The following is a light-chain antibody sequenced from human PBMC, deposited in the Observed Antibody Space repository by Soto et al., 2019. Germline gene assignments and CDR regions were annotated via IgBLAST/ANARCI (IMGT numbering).Light chain of an antibody. CDR1: QGIGSY. CDR2: GAS. V-gene: IGKV1-9*01. CDR3: QQLNSYWYT. Sequence: DIQLTQSPSFLSASVGDRVTITCRASQGIGSYLAWYQQKPGKAPKLLINGASTLQSGVPSRFSGSGSGTEFTLTINSLQPEDIGTYYCQQLNSYWYTFGQGTKLEI. J-gene: IGKJ2*01.